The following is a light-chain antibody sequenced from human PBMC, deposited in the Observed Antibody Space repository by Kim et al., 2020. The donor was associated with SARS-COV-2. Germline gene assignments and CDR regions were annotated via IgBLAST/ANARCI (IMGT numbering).Light chain of an antibody. J-gene: IGKJ1*01. V-gene: IGKV3-20*01. CDR1: QSVSSSY. Sequence: LSPGERATLSCRDSQSVSSSYLAWYQHKPGQAPRLLIYGASSRATGIPDRFSGSGSVTDFTLTISRLEPEDSAVYYCQQYDTSRTFGQGTKVDIK. CDR2: GAS. CDR3: QQYDTSRT.